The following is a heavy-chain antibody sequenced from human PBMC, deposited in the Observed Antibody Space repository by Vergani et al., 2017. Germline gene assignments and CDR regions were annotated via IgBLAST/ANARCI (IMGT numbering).Heavy chain of an antibody. D-gene: IGHD2-2*01. Sequence: QVQLQESGPGLVKPSQTLSLTCTVSGGSISSGSYYWSWIRQPAGKGLEWIGRIYTSGSTNYNPFLKSRVTISIDTSKNQFSLKMRSVTAADTAVYYCARSVVVPAATYYYYYYMDVWGKGTTVTVSS. CDR2: IYTSGST. CDR1: GGSISSGSYY. CDR3: ARSVVVPAATYYYYYYMDV. V-gene: IGHV4-61*02. J-gene: IGHJ6*03.